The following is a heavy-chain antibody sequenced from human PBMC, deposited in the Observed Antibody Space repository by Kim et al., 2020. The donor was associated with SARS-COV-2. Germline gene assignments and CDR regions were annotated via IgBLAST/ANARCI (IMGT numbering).Heavy chain of an antibody. J-gene: IGHJ6*02. D-gene: IGHD1-1*01. Sequence: ASVKVSCKASGYTFTSYGISWVRQAPGQGLEWMGWISAYNGNTNYAQKLQGRVTMTTDTSTSTAYMELRSLRSDDTAVYYCARAEVRPRLGIPQYYYYGMDVWGQGTTVTVSS. V-gene: IGHV1-18*01. CDR1: GYTFTSYG. CDR2: ISAYNGNT. CDR3: ARAEVRPRLGIPQYYYYGMDV.